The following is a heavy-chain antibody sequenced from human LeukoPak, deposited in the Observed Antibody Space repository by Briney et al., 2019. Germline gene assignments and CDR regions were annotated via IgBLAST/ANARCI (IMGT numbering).Heavy chain of an antibody. J-gene: IGHJ1*01. Sequence: ASVKVSCKASGYTFTTYFMNWVRQAPGQGLEWMGLIDPSGGSTSYAQKFQGRVTVTRDMSTSIVYMELSSLRSEDTAVYYCARGSLSEMAKISYWGQGTLVTVSS. V-gene: IGHV1-46*01. CDR2: IDPSGGST. D-gene: IGHD5-24*01. CDR1: GYTFTTYF. CDR3: ARGSLSEMAKISY.